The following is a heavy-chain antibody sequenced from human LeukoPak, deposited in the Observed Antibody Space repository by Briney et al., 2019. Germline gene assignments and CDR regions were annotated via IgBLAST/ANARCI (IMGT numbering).Heavy chain of an antibody. CDR1: GYTFTSYG. CDR2: ISAYNGNT. CDR3: ATDRHYGSGSYYPPTGFDY. D-gene: IGHD3-10*01. Sequence: ASVKVSCKASGYTFTSYGISWVRQAPGQGLEWMGWISAYNGNTNYAQKLQGRVTMTEDTSTDTAYMELSSLRSEDTAVYYCATDRHYGSGSYYPPTGFDYWGQGTLVTVSS. J-gene: IGHJ4*02. V-gene: IGHV1-18*01.